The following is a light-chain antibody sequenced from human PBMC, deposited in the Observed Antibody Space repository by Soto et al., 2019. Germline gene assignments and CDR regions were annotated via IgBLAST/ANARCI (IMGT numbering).Light chain of an antibody. Sequence: DIVMTQTPLSLHVTLGQPASISCRSSQSLVHTNGKTYLSWLHQRPGQPPRLLIYEISNRFFEVPDRFSGSGAGTEFTLKISMVEAEDVGVYYCMQARQSPTFGPGTKVDIE. CDR2: EIS. CDR3: MQARQSPT. CDR1: QSLVHTNGKTY. V-gene: IGKV2-24*01. J-gene: IGKJ3*01.